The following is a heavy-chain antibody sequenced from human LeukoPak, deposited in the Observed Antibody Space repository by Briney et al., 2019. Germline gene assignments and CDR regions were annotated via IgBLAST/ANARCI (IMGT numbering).Heavy chain of an antibody. CDR2: IYYSGST. CDR3: ARGTAAGPFDY. J-gene: IGHJ4*02. V-gene: IGHV4-31*03. D-gene: IGHD6-13*01. Sequence: SETLSLTCTVSCGSISSGGYYWSWIRQHPGKGLEWIGYIYYSGSTYYNPSLKSRVTISVDTSKNQFSLKLSSVTAADTAVYYCARGTAAGPFDYWGQGTLVTVSS. CDR1: CGSISSGGYY.